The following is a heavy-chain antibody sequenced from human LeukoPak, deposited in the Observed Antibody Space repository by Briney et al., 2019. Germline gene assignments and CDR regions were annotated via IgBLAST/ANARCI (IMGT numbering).Heavy chain of an antibody. V-gene: IGHV4-59*11. Sequence: PSETLSLTCTVSGGSINSHYWSWIRQPPGKGLGWIGNIFYSGSTNYNPSLKSRVTISVDTSKNQFSLKLSSVTAADTAVYYCARVRRPGYSAAVDYWGQGTLVTVSS. CDR2: IFYSGST. J-gene: IGHJ4*02. CDR3: ARVRRPGYSAAVDY. D-gene: IGHD6-25*01. CDR1: GGSINSHY.